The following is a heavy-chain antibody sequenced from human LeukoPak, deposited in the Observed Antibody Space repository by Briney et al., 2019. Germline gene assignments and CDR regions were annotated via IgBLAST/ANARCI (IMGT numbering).Heavy chain of an antibody. Sequence: ASVKVSCKASGYTFTSYYMHWVRQAPGQGLEWMGIINPSGGSTSYAQKFQGRVTMTRDMSTSTVYMELSSLRSEDTAVYYCARSRVDTAMVDWGQGTLVTVSS. CDR3: ARSRVDTAMVD. CDR2: INPSGGST. J-gene: IGHJ4*02. CDR1: GYTFTSYY. V-gene: IGHV1-46*01. D-gene: IGHD5-18*01.